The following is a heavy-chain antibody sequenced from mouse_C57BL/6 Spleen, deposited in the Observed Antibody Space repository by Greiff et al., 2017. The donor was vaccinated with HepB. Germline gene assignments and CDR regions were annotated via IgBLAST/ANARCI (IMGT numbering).Heavy chain of an antibody. CDR1: GFTFSSYG. V-gene: IGHV5-6*01. D-gene: IGHD2-10*02. J-gene: IGHJ2*01. CDR3: ARRGYGNYGGYYFDY. CDR2: ISSGGSYT. Sequence: EVQRVESGGDLVKPGGSLKLSCAASGFTFSSYGMSWVRQTPDKRLEWVATISSGGSYTYYPDSVKGRFTISRDNAKNTLYLQMSSLKSEDTAMYYCARRGYGNYGGYYFDYWGQGTTLTVSS.